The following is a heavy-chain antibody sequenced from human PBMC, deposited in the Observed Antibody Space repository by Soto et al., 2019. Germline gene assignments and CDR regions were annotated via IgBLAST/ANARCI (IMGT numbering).Heavy chain of an antibody. V-gene: IGHV4-34*01. D-gene: IGHD3-3*01. CDR1: GGSFSCYY. CDR3: ARAHGITIFGVVIEYYYYGMDV. J-gene: IGHJ6*02. Sequence: SETLSLTWAVYGGSFSCYYWSWIRQPPGKGLEWIGEINHSGSTNYNPSLKSRVTISVDTSKNQFSLKLSSVTAADTAVYYCARAHGITIFGVVIEYYYYGMDVWGQGTTVTVSS. CDR2: INHSGST.